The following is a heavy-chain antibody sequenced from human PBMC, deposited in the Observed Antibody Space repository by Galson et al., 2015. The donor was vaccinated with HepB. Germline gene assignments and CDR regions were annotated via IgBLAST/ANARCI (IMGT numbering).Heavy chain of an antibody. Sequence: SLRLSCAASGFAVSSTYMSWVRQAPGKGLEWVSLVYSGGNTCYADSVKGRFTISRDNSENTVFLQMSSLRVEDTAMYYCTRVEVATFIDYWGQGTQVTVSS. CDR3: TRVEVATFIDY. CDR2: VYSGGNT. V-gene: IGHV3-53*01. J-gene: IGHJ4*02. D-gene: IGHD5-24*01. CDR1: GFAVSSTY.